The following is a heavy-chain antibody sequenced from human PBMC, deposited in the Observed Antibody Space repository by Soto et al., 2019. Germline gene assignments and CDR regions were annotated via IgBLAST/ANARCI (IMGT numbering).Heavy chain of an antibody. CDR3: ASRMPPNLRYGMDV. V-gene: IGHV1-69*06. J-gene: IGHJ6*02. CDR1: GGTFSSYA. D-gene: IGHD2-2*01. CDR2: IIPIFGTA. Sequence: QVQLVQSGAEVKEPGSSVKVSCKASGGTFSSYAISWVRQAPGQGLEWMGGIIPIFGTANYAQKFQGRVTITADKSTSTAYMDLSSLRSEDTAVYYCASRMPPNLRYGMDVWGQGTTVTVSS.